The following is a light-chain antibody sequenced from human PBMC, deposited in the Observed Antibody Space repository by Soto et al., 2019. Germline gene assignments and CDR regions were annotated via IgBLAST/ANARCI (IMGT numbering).Light chain of an antibody. V-gene: IGKV3-20*01. CDR2: GAS. Sequence: EIVLTQSPATLSLSPGAGATLSCRASQSVSTDYLAWYQQKPGQAPRLLIDGASSRATGISDRFSGSGSGTDFTLTISRLEPEDFAVYYCQQYDTSPWTVGQGTKVDI. J-gene: IGKJ1*01. CDR3: QQYDTSPWT. CDR1: QSVSTDY.